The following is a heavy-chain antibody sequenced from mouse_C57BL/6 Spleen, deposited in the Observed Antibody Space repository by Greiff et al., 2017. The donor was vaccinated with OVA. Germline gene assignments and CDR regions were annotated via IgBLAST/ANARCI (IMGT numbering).Heavy chain of an antibody. CDR3: ASLPYGPYYFDY. J-gene: IGHJ2*01. Sequence: EVMLVESGGGLVQPGGSLSLSCAASGFTFTDYYMSWVRQPPGKALEWLGFIRNKANGYTTEYSASVKGRFTISRDNSQSILYLQMNALRAEDSATYYCASLPYGPYYFDYWGQGTTLTVSS. CDR1: GFTFTDYY. D-gene: IGHD1-1*01. CDR2: IRNKANGYTT. V-gene: IGHV7-3*01.